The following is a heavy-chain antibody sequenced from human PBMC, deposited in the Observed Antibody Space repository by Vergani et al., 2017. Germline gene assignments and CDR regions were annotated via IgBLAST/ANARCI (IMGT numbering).Heavy chain of an antibody. CDR2: ISGSGGST. CDR1: GFTFSSYA. D-gene: IGHD3-10*01. V-gene: IGHV3-23*01. J-gene: IGHJ4*02. CDR3: RSGYYGSGSGLCDY. Sequence: EVQLLESGGGLVQPGGSLRLSCAASGFTFSSYAMSWVRQAPGKGLEWVSAISGSGGSTYYADSVKGRFTISRDNSKNTLYLQMKSLRSEDSAVYYCRSGYYGSGSGLCDYWDQGTLVTVSA.